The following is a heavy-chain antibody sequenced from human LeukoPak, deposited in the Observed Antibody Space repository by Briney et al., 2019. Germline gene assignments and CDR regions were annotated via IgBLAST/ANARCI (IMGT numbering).Heavy chain of an antibody. J-gene: IGHJ4*02. D-gene: IGHD3-10*01. Sequence: GGSLRLSCEASGFTFSSYGIHWVRQAPGKGLEWVAVIWYGGSNKYYADSVKGRFIISRDNSKNTLYLQMNSLRVEDTAVYYCARDPGVSMVRGVITYYFDYWGQGTLVTVSS. CDR3: ARDPGVSMVRGVITYYFDY. V-gene: IGHV3-33*01. CDR2: IWYGGSNK. CDR1: GFTFSSYG.